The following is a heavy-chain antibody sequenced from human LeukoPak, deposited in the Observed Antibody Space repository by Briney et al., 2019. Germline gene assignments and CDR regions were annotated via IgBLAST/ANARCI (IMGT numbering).Heavy chain of an antibody. D-gene: IGHD3-22*01. V-gene: IGHV4-39*01. Sequence: SETLSLTCTISGGSISSSDYYWGWIRQPPGRGLEWIGSIYYSGSTYYSPSLKSRVTISVDTSKNQFSLKLSSLAAADTAVYYCASKRSGYYSGFFDYWGQGTLVTVSS. J-gene: IGHJ4*02. CDR2: IYYSGST. CDR3: ASKRSGYYSGFFDY. CDR1: GGSISSSDYY.